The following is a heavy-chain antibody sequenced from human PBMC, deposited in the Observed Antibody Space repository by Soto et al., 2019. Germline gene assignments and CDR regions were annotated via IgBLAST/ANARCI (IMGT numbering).Heavy chain of an antibody. CDR3: TADASCSSNSCPRALDI. CDR2: IKRKTDGGTT. J-gene: IGHJ3*02. V-gene: IGHV3-15*01. D-gene: IGHD2-2*01. CDR1: GFTFSHVW. Sequence: EVQLVESGGGLVKPGGSLRLSCAASGFTFSHVWMTWVRQAPGKGLEWVGRIKRKTDGGTTDYAAPVKGRFTISRDDLKTTLYLQMNSLKIEDTAVYYCTADASCSSNSCPRALDIWGQGTMVTVSS.